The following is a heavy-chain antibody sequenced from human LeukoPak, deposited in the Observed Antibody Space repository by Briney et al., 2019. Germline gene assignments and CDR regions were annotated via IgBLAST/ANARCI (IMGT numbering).Heavy chain of an antibody. V-gene: IGHV3-30*18. CDR3: AKGIAAAGYNWFDP. J-gene: IGHJ5*02. CDR1: GFTFSSYG. D-gene: IGHD6-13*01. CDR2: ISYDGSNK. Sequence: GGSLRLSCAASGFTFSSYGMHWVRQAPGKGLEWVAVISYDGSNKYYADSVKGRFTISRDNPKNTLYLQMNSLRAEDTAVYYCAKGIAAAGYNWFDPWGQGTLVTVSS.